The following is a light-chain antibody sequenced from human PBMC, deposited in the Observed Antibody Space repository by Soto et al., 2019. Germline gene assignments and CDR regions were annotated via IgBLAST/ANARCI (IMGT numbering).Light chain of an antibody. J-gene: IGLJ2*01. CDR3: SSYSSSSTLV. Sequence: QSALTQPASVSGSPGQSITISCTGTSRDVGAYNYVSWYQQHPGKAPKLMIYEVSNRPSGVSNRFSGSKSGNTASLTISGLQAEDEADYYCSSYSSSSTLVFCGGTKLTVL. CDR1: SRDVGAYNY. V-gene: IGLV2-14*01. CDR2: EVS.